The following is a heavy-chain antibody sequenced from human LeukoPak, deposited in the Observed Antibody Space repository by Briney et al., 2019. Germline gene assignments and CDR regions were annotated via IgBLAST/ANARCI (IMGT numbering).Heavy chain of an antibody. J-gene: IGHJ4*02. CDR2: IGAYNGNT. CDR1: GYTFTSYG. Sequence: ASVKVSCKASGYTFTSYGISWVRQAPGQGLEWMGWIGAYNGNTNYTQKLQGRVTMTTDTSTSTAYMELRSLRSDDTAVYYCARQDLIASYTDYWGQGTLVTVSS. CDR3: ARQDLIASYTDY. D-gene: IGHD3-22*01. V-gene: IGHV1-18*01.